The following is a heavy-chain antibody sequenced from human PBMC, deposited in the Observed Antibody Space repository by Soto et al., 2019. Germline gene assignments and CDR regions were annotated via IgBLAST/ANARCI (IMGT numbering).Heavy chain of an antibody. V-gene: IGHV3-30*03. CDR1: GFTFSRYA. J-gene: IGHJ4*02. CDR2: ISYDGSDR. CDR3: ARSTYCNGGSCYPQY. Sequence: GGSLRLSCAASGFTFSRYAMNWVRQAPGKGLEWVAMISYDGSDRYYRDSVQGRFTISRDDSKNTVFLQMNSLRTEDTAMYYCARSTYCNGGSCYPQYWGPGTLVTVS. D-gene: IGHD2-15*01.